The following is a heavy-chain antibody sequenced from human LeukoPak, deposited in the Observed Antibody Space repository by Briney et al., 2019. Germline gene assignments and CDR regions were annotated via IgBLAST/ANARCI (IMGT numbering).Heavy chain of an antibody. D-gene: IGHD1-26*01. CDR3: ARDPNSGSYYFDY. Sequence: SVKVSCKASGGTFSSYAISWVRQAPGQGLEWMGGIIPIFGTANYAQKFQGRVTITADESTSTAYMELSSLRSEDTAVYYCARDPNSGSYYFDYWGQGTLVTVSS. CDR1: GGTFSSYA. V-gene: IGHV1-69*13. J-gene: IGHJ4*02. CDR2: IIPIFGTA.